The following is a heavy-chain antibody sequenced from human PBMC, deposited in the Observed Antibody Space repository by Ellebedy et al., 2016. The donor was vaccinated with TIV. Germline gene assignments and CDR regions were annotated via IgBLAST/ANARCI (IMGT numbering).Heavy chain of an antibody. D-gene: IGHD6-19*01. J-gene: IGHJ4*02. CDR3: ATFVAGAGQSDH. CDR2: ISAQNGGT. Sequence: AASVKVSCKASGYTFTSHGISWVRQAPGQGLEWMGWISAQNGGTNYAQKFRGRVTMTTNTPTSTAYMELRSLTSDDTAVYYCATFVAGAGQSDHWGQGTLVTVSS. CDR1: GYTFTSHG. V-gene: IGHV1-18*01.